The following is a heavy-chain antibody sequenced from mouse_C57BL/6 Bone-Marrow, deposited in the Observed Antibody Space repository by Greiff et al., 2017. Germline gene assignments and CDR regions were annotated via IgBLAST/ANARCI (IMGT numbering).Heavy chain of an antibody. CDR2: IWSGGST. D-gene: IGHD3-3*01. CDR1: GFSLTSYG. J-gene: IGHJ4*01. Sequence: QVQLQQSGPGLVQPSPSLSITCTVSGFSLTSYGVHWVRQSPGKGLEWLGVIWSGGSTDYNAAFISRLSISKDNSKSQVSFKMNSLQADDTAIYYCARNEGPFYAMDYWGQGTSVTVSS. CDR3: ARNEGPFYAMDY. V-gene: IGHV2-2*01.